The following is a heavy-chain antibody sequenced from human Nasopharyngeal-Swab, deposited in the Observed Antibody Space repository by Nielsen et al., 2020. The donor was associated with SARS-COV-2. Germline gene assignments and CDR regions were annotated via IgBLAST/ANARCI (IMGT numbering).Heavy chain of an antibody. CDR2: ISYDGSNK. CDR3: AKNGGADIAVVPAAIVSSFDI. Sequence: GESLKISCAASGFTFSPHGMHWVRQAPGKGPEWGAAISYDGSNKYYADSVKGRFTISRDNSKNTLYLQMNSLRAEDTAVYYCAKNGGADIAVVPAAIVSSFDIWGQGTMGTVSS. D-gene: IGHD2-2*01. V-gene: IGHV3-30*18. CDR1: GFTFSPHG. J-gene: IGHJ3*02.